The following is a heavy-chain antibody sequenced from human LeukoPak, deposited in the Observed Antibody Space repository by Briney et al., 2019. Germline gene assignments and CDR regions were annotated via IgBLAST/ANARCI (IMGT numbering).Heavy chain of an antibody. Sequence: AXGXXXEWVSAISCCGGNTYNADSVKGRFTISRANSKTTLYLQMNSLRAEDTAVYYCAKEFLRWGFDPWGQGTLVTVSS. CDR2: ISCCGGNT. V-gene: IGHV3-23*01. CDR3: AKEFLRWGFDP. D-gene: IGHD2-21*01. J-gene: IGHJ5*02.